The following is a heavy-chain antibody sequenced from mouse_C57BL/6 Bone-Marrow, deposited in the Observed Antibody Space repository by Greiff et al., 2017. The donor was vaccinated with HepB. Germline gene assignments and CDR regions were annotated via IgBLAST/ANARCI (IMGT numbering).Heavy chain of an antibody. J-gene: IGHJ4*01. D-gene: IGHD1-1*01. CDR2: ISNLAYSI. Sequence: EVHLVESGGGLVQPGGSLKLSCAASGFTFSDYGMAWVRQAPRKGPEWVAFISNLAYSIYYADTVTGRFTISRENAKNTLYLEMSSLRSEDTAMYYCARWYYYGSSYNYAMDYWGQGTSVTVSS. CDR3: ARWYYYGSSYNYAMDY. V-gene: IGHV5-15*01. CDR1: GFTFSDYG.